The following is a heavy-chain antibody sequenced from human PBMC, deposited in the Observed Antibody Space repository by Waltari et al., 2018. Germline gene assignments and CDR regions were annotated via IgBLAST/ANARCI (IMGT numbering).Heavy chain of an antibody. V-gene: IGHV3-74*01. CDR1: GFTFTTSW. CDR2: NNNDGSCL. Sequence: EVQLVESGGGLVQPGGSLRLSCEASGFTFTTSWMQWVRQAPGEGLEWVPRNNNDGSCLSFAESVEGRFTNSRDDARNTLYLKLDSLRADETAVYYCVSDSPVTRVDHWGQGTLVIDSS. CDR3: VSDSPVTRVDH. D-gene: IGHD4-17*01. J-gene: IGHJ4*02.